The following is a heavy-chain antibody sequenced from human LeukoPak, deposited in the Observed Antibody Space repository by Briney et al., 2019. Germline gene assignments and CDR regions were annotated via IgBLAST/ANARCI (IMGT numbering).Heavy chain of an antibody. J-gene: IGHJ4*02. Sequence: PGGSLRLSCAASGFTFSSYWMSWVRQAPGKGLEWVANIKQDGSDKYYVDSVKGRFTISRDNAKNSLYLQMNSLRAEDTAVYYCARALSSGWSYYFDYWGQGTLVTVSS. CDR1: GFTFSSYW. CDR3: ARALSSGWSYYFDY. V-gene: IGHV3-7*01. D-gene: IGHD6-19*01. CDR2: IKQDGSDK.